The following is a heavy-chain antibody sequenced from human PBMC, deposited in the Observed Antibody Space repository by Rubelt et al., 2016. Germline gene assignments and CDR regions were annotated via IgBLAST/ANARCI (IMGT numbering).Heavy chain of an antibody. CDR2: INHSGST. CDR1: GGSFSGYY. J-gene: IGHJ6*02. Sequence: QVQLQESGPGLVKPSETLSLTCTVYGGSFSGYYWSWIRQPPGKGLEWIGEINHSGSTNYNPSLKVRVTISVDTSKNQFSLKLSSVTAADTAVYYCARFENVWGQGTTVTVS. V-gene: IGHV4-34*10. CDR3: ARFENV.